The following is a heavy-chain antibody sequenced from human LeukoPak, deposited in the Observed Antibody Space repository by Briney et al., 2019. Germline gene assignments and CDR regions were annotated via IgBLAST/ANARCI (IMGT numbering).Heavy chain of an antibody. V-gene: IGHV3-53*01. CDR2: IYSGGST. CDR3: ARDLYYDSSGYYYP. J-gene: IGHJ5*02. Sequence: PGGSLRLSCAASGFTVSSNYMSWVRQAPGKGLEWVSVIYSGGSTYYADSVKGRFTISRDNAKNSLYLQMNSLRAEDTAVYYCARDLYYDSSGYYYPWGQGTLVTVSS. D-gene: IGHD3-22*01. CDR1: GFTVSSNY.